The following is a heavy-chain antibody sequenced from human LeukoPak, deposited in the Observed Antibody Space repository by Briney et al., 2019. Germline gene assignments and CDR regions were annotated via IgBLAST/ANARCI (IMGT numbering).Heavy chain of an antibody. D-gene: IGHD1-26*01. CDR3: ARDNSVGDNAWWFDP. V-gene: IGHV1-18*01. CDR1: GYTFTSYG. CDR2: ISAYNGNT. Sequence: ASVKVSCKASGYTFTSYGICWVRQAPGQGLEWMGWISAYNGNTNYAQKLQGRVTMTTDTSTSTAYMELRSLRSDDTAVYYCARDNSVGDNAWWFDPWGQGTLVTVSS. J-gene: IGHJ5*02.